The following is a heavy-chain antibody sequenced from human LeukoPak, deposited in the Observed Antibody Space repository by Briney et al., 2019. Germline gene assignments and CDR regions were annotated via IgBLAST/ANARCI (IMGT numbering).Heavy chain of an antibody. V-gene: IGHV1-2*06. CDR3: ARGGGYGYCSGGSCYPPDY. J-gene: IGHJ4*02. CDR1: GYTFTGYY. CDR2: INPNSGGT. D-gene: IGHD2-15*01. Sequence: ASVKVSCKASGYTFTGYYMHWVRQAPGQGLEWMGRINPNSGGTNYAQKFQGRVTMTRDTSISTAYMELSRPRSDDTAVYYCARGGGYGYCSGGSCYPPDYWGQGTLVTVSS.